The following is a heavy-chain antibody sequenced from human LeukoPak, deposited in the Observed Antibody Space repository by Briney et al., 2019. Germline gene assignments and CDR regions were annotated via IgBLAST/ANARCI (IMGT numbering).Heavy chain of an antibody. Sequence: ASVKVSCKAFGYIFTGYYMHWVRQAPGQGLEWMGIINPSGDYTTYAQKFQGRVTMTRDTSTSTVYMELSSLRSEDTAVYYCARPDSSGYQGGAFDIWGQGTMVTVSS. V-gene: IGHV1-46*01. D-gene: IGHD3-22*01. CDR2: INPSGDYT. CDR3: ARPDSSGYQGGAFDI. J-gene: IGHJ3*02. CDR1: GYIFTGYY.